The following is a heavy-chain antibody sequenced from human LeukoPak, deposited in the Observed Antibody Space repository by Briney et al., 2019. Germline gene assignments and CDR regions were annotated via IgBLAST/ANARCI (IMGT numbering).Heavy chain of an antibody. CDR3: ARHVYSSSWYTGYTWFDP. D-gene: IGHD6-13*01. CDR1: GGSISSSSYY. V-gene: IGHV4-39*01. J-gene: IGHJ5*02. CDR2: FSYSGGT. Sequence: RSETLSLTCTVSGGSISSSSYYWGWIRQPPGKGLEWIGSFSYSGGTYYNPSLKSRVTIPVDTSKNQFSLKLSSVTAADTAVYYCARHVYSSSWYTGYTWFDPWGQGTLVTVSS.